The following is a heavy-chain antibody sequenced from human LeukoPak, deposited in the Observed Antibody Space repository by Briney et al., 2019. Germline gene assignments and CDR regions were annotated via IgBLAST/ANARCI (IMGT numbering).Heavy chain of an antibody. CDR1: GFTFSSYW. V-gene: IGHV3-74*01. D-gene: IGHD6-19*01. Sequence: GGSLRLSGAASGFTFSSYWMHWVRQAPGKGLVWVSRIDGDGSSTSYADSVKGRFTISRDNAKNTLYLQMNRLRAEDTAVYYCARDPSSLSGYFDYWGQGTLVTVSS. J-gene: IGHJ4*02. CDR2: IDGDGSST. CDR3: ARDPSSLSGYFDY.